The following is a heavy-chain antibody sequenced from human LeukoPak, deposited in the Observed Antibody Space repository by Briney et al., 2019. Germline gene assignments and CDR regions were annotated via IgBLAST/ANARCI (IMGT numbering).Heavy chain of an antibody. D-gene: IGHD6-13*01. CDR3: ARGSYSSSWYRYYGMDV. Sequence: GGSLRLSCAASGFTFKDYAMNWVRQSPGQGLEWVSTISGDAVTSWYADSVKGRFTVSRDNSKNIVFLQMNNLRAEDTAVYYCARGSYSSSWYRYYGMDVWGQGTTVTVSS. CDR1: GFTFKDYA. CDR2: ISGDAVTS. V-gene: IGHV3-23*01. J-gene: IGHJ6*02.